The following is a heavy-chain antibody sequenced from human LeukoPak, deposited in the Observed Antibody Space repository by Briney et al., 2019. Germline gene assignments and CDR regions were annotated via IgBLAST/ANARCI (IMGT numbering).Heavy chain of an antibody. CDR3: AKDYGSWSYYGSVNFDY. Sequence: GGSLRLSCAASGFTFDDYAMHWVRQAPGKGLEWVSGISWNSGSIGYADSVKGRFTISRDNAKNSLYLQMNSLRAEDTALYYCAKDYGSWSYYGSVNFDYWGQGTLVTVSS. CDR1: GFTFDDYA. V-gene: IGHV3-9*01. CDR2: ISWNSGSI. D-gene: IGHD3-10*01. J-gene: IGHJ4*02.